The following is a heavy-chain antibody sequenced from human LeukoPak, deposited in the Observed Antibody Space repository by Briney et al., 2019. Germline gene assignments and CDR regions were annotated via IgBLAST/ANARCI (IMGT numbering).Heavy chain of an antibody. D-gene: IGHD4-17*01. J-gene: IGHJ4*02. Sequence: GGTLRLSCAASGFAFSNTGMAWVRQAPGRGLEWVSAISPTAEGTHYADSVKGRFTISRDNSKNTLSLEMNSLRADDTATYYCARDAGGAWPFDYWGQGTRVIVSS. CDR1: GFAFSNTG. CDR2: ISPTAEGT. CDR3: ARDAGGAWPFDY. V-gene: IGHV3-23*01.